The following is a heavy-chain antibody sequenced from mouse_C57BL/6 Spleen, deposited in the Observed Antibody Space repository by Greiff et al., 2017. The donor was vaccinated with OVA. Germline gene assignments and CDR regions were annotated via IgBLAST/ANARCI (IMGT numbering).Heavy chain of an antibody. D-gene: IGHD2-2*01. Sequence: VQLQQSGPELVKPGASVKISCKASGYSFTGYYMNWVKQSPEKSLEWIGEINPSTGGTTYNQKFKAKATLTVDKSSSTAYMQLKSLTSEDSAVYYCATHGYYVDYWGQGTTLTVSS. CDR2: INPSTGGT. V-gene: IGHV1-42*01. CDR1: GYSFTGYY. CDR3: ATHGYYVDY. J-gene: IGHJ2*01.